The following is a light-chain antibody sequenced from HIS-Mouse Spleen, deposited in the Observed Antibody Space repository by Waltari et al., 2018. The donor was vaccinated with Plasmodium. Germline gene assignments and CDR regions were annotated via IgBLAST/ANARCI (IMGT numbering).Light chain of an antibody. J-gene: IGLJ2*01. Sequence: QSALTPPASVSGSPGQSITLSCTGTSSEVGSYTLVSWYQQHPGKAPKLMIYEGSNRPSGVSNRFSGSKSGNTASLTISGLQAEDEADYYCCSYAGSSTFGVFGGGTKLTVL. CDR1: SSEVGSYTL. CDR3: CSYAGSSTFGV. V-gene: IGLV2-23*03. CDR2: EGS.